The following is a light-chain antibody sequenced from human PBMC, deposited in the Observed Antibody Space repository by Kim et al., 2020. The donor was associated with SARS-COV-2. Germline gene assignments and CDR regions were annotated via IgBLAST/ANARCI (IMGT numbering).Light chain of an antibody. CDR2: ASS. CDR1: QSITSY. CDR3: QQTHSLPPT. Sequence: SASGGDRVTITCRASQSITSYLNWYQQKSGRAPTLLIFASSNLQSGVPSRFSGSGSGTDFTLTISSLQPEDFATYYCQQTHSLPPTFGLGTKLEI. J-gene: IGKJ2*01. V-gene: IGKV1-39*01.